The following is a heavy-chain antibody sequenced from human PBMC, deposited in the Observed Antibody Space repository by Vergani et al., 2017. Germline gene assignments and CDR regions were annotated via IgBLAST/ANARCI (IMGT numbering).Heavy chain of an antibody. CDR2: ISWNSGSI. D-gene: IGHD1-26*01. V-gene: IGHV3-9*01. CDR1: GFTFDDYA. Sequence: EVQLLESGGGLVQPGGSLRLSCAASGFTFDDYAMHWVRQAPGKGLEWVSGISWNSGSIGYADSVKGRFTISRDNAKNSLYLQMNSLRAEDTALYYCAKGGARGGYYYYMDVWGKGTTVTVSS. CDR3: AKGGARGGYYYYMDV. J-gene: IGHJ6*03.